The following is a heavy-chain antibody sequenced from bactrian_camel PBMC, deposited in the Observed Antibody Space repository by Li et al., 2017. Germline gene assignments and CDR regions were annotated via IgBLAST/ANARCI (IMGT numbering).Heavy chain of an antibody. CDR1: EYTMHYNY. Sequence: QVQLVESGGGSVQAGGSLRLSCTASEYTMHYNYIGWFRQAPGKEREGVAAIWAGGGGTYYADSVKGRFTISQDNAKNTLHLQMNNLKPEDTAMYYCAADITCAGSWSGYNYWGQGTQVTVS. CDR3: AADITCAGSWSGYNY. J-gene: IGHJ4*01. CDR2: IWAGGGGT. V-gene: IGHV3S63*01. D-gene: IGHD6*01.